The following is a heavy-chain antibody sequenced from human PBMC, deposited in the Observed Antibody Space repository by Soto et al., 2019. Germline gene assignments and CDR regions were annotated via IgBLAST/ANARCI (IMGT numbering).Heavy chain of an antibody. Sequence: ASVKVSCKASGYTFTSYGISWVRQATGQGLEWMGWMNPKSGHTGSAQKFQGRVTMTRDTSISTAYMELSSLRSEDTAIYYCARTDGDLDVWGQGTTVTVSS. CDR2: MNPKSGHT. J-gene: IGHJ6*02. CDR3: ARTDGDLDV. D-gene: IGHD4-17*01. CDR1: GYTFTSYG. V-gene: IGHV1-8*02.